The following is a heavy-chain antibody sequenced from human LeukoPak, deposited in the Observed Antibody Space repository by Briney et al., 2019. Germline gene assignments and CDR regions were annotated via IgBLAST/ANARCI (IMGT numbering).Heavy chain of an antibody. CDR1: GYTFTSYY. CDR2: INPSGGST. J-gene: IGHJ3*02. V-gene: IGHV1-46*01. D-gene: IGHD5-18*01. CDR3: ARDKRAYSYAYSAFDI. Sequence: ASVTVSCKASGYTFTSYYMHWVRQAPGQGLEWMGLINPSGGSTSYAQKFQGRVTMTRDTSTSTVYMELSSLRSEDTAVYYCARDKRAYSYAYSAFDIWGQGTMVTVSS.